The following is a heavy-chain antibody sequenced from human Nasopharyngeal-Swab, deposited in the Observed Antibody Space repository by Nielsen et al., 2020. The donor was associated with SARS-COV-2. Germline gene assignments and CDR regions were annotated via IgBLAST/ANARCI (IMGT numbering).Heavy chain of an antibody. V-gene: IGHV5-10-1*01. CDR2: IDPSDSYT. J-gene: IGHJ5*02. CDR3: ARHWSDPGNWFDP. CDR1: GYSFTSYW. Sequence: GGSLRLSCKGSGYSFTSYWISWVRQMPGKGPEWMGRIDPSDSYTNYSPSFQGHVTISADKSISTAYLQWSSLKASDTAMYYCARHWSDPGNWFDPWGQGTLVTVSS.